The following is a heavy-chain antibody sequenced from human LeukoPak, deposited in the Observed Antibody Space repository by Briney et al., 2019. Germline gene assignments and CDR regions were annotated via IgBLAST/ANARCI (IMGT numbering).Heavy chain of an antibody. CDR1: GYTFTTYG. Sequence: GASVKVSCKASGYTFTTYGISWVRQAPGQGLEWMGWISAYNGNTNYAQKLQGRVTMTTDTSTSTAYMELRSLTSDDTAVYYCARVGGNGYSYGYKDYWGQGTLVTVSS. CDR2: ISAYNGNT. V-gene: IGHV1-18*01. D-gene: IGHD5-18*01. J-gene: IGHJ4*02. CDR3: ARVGGNGYSYGYKDY.